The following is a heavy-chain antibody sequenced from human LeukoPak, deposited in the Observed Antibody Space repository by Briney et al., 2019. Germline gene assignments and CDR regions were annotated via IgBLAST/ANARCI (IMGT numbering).Heavy chain of an antibody. Sequence: GGSLRPSCAASGFTFSSYEMNWVRQAPGKGLEWPSYISSSGSTIFYADSVKGRFTISRDNAKNSLYLQLNSLRAEDTAVYYCARDYRTDYWGQGTLVTVSS. CDR2: ISSSGSTI. D-gene: IGHD1-14*01. V-gene: IGHV3-48*03. J-gene: IGHJ4*02. CDR3: ARDYRTDY. CDR1: GFTFSSYE.